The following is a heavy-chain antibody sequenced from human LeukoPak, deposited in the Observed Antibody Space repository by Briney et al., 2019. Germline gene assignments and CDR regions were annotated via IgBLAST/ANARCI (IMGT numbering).Heavy chain of an antibody. CDR3: ARARAYDMSWTWDFVL. CDR1: GRPTSNYY. D-gene: IGHD3-22*01. Sequence: PSDTLSLTCTVSGRPTSNYYWSCIPHPAGKPLEGIGHMVVIGAHAYHTPLKSRVTMSIATSETQRTLMLSAVTVADTAVYSCARARAYDMSWTWDFVLWGRGTLVTASS. J-gene: IGHJ2*01. V-gene: IGHV4-4*07. CDR2: MVVIGAH.